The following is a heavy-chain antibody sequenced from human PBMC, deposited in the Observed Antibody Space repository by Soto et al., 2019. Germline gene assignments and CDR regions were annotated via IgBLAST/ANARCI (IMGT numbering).Heavy chain of an antibody. D-gene: IGHD3-10*01. CDR2: IYYTGTT. CDR1: GVSISRTGTY. CDR3: ARDYYGSRRGGHWFGP. Sequence: SDTLSLTCTVSGVSISRTGTYWSWIRQHPDKGLEWIGYIYYTGTTYYNPSLKSRVTISADMSRNQFSLELNSVTAADSAVYCRARDYYGSRRGGHWFGPWGQGTLVTVSS. V-gene: IGHV4-31*03. J-gene: IGHJ5*02.